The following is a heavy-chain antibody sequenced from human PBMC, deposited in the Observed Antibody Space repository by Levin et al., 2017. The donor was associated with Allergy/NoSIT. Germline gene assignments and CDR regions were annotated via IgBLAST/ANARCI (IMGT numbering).Heavy chain of an antibody. J-gene: IGHJ4*02. D-gene: IGHD3-10*01. CDR3: VSWGVRGVIDY. V-gene: IGHV3-66*02. CDR1: GITVSSNY. CDR2: IYSGDGA. Sequence: GESLKISCAASGITVSSNYMSWVRQAPGKGLEWVSVIYSGDGADYADSVKGRFTISRDNSKNTVYLQMNSLTNEDTAVYYCVSWGVRGVIDYWGQGTLVTVS.